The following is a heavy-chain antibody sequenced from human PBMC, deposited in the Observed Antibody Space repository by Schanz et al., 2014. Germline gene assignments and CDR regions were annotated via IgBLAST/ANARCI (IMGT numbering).Heavy chain of an antibody. CDR1: GYTFPSYG. J-gene: IGHJ6*02. CDR2: IIPIVDIT. CDR3: ATIGVNDYWRFGLDL. Sequence: QVHLVQSGSEVKKPGASVKVSCKASGYTFPSYGISWVRQAPGQGLEWMGRIIPIVDITNYAQKFLGRVTITADKSTSTAYMELKSLRSADTAVYYCATIGVNDYWRFGLDLWGQGTTVTVSS. V-gene: IGHV1-69*09. D-gene: IGHD3-16*01.